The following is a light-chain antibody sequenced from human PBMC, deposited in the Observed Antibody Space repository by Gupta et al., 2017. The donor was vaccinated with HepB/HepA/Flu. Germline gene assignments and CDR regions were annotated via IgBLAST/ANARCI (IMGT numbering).Light chain of an antibody. CDR1: QSVRGN. CDR2: GAS. Sequence: EIVMTQSPATLSVSPGERATLSCRATQSVRGNLAWYQQKAGQAPRLLIHGASTRATGIPARISGSGSGTEFTLTISSLQSEDFAVYYCQQDNDWPYTFGQGTKLEIK. J-gene: IGKJ2*01. V-gene: IGKV3-15*01. CDR3: QQDNDWPYT.